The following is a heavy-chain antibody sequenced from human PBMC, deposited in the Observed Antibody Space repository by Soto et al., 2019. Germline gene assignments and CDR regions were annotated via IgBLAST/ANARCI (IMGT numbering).Heavy chain of an antibody. CDR2: IYYSGST. D-gene: IGHD1-1*01. CDR3: ARQRPTSWFDP. CDR1: GGSISSSSYY. J-gene: IGHJ5*02. Sequence: SETLSLTCTFSGGSISSSSYYWGWIRQPPGKGLEWIGSIYYSGSTYYNPSLKGRVTISVDTSKNQFSLKLSSVTAADTAVYYCARQRPTSWFDPWGQGTLVTVSS. V-gene: IGHV4-39*01.